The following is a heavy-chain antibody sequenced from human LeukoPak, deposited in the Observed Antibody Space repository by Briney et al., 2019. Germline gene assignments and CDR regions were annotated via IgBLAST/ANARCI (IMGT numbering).Heavy chain of an antibody. D-gene: IGHD3-22*01. CDR3: ARGNTYYYDTSGYAGAFDL. Sequence: GGSLRLSCAASGFTFNSFGVHWVRQAPGKGLEWVAFGRFDFNGKNYADSVKGRFTLSSDTSKTTMFLQMTRLRPDDTAVYYCARGNTYYYDTSGYAGAFDLWGHGTMVTVSS. CDR1: GFTFNSFG. V-gene: IGHV3-30*02. J-gene: IGHJ3*01. CDR2: GRFDFNGK.